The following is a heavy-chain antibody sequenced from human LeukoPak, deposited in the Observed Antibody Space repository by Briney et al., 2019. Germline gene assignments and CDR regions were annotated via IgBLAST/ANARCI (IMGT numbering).Heavy chain of an antibody. J-gene: IGHJ4*02. CDR2: IYYSGST. CDR1: GGSISSYY. Sequence: SETLSLTCTVSGGSISSYYWSWIRQPPGKGLEWIGYIYYSGSTNYNPSLKSRVTISVDTSKNHFSLKLSSVTAADTAVYYCARIVGAKRYYFDYWGQGTLVTVSS. CDR3: ARIVGAKRYYFDY. D-gene: IGHD1-26*01. V-gene: IGHV4-59*01.